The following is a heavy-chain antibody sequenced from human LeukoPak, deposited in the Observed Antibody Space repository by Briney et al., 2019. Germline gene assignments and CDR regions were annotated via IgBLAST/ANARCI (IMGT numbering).Heavy chain of an antibody. V-gene: IGHV4-34*01. J-gene: IGHJ5*02. CDR1: GGSFSAYY. D-gene: IGHD1-26*01. Sequence: SETLSLTCAVYGGSFSAYYWSWIRQPPGKGLEWIGEINHSGSTNYNPSLKSRVTISVDTSKHQFSLKLRSVTAADTAVYYCASGGPFVWGSYFLPWFDPWGQGTLVTVSS. CDR3: ASGGPFVWGSYFLPWFDP. CDR2: INHSGST.